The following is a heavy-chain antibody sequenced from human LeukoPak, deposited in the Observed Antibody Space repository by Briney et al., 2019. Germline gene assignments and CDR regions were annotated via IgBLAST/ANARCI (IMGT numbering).Heavy chain of an antibody. CDR3: ARSPFVAAALFDY. V-gene: IGHV4-39*07. Sequence: SETLSLTCTVSGGSISSSSYYWGWIRQPPGKGLEWIGSIYYSGSTYYNPSLKSRVTISVDTSKNQFSLKLSSVTAADTAVYYCARSPFVAAALFDYWGQGTLVTVSS. CDR1: GGSISSSSYY. J-gene: IGHJ4*02. D-gene: IGHD6-13*01. CDR2: IYYSGST.